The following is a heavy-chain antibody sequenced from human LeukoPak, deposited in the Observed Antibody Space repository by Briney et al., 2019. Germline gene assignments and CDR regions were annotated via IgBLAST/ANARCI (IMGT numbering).Heavy chain of an antibody. V-gene: IGHV5-51*01. CDR2: IYPGDSDT. D-gene: IGHD6-13*01. Sequence: GESLKISCKGSGYSFTSYWIGWVRQMPGKGLEWMGIIYPGDSDTRYSPSFQGQVTISADKSISTAYLQWSSLKASDTAMYYCARPSLRGVWQQLVYWNYFDYWGQGTLVTVSS. CDR1: GYSFTSYW. CDR3: ARPSLRGVWQQLVYWNYFDY. J-gene: IGHJ4*02.